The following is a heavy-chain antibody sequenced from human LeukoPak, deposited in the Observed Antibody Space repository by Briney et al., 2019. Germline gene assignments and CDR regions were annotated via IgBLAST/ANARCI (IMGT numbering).Heavy chain of an antibody. CDR3: ARLSTSAYFQH. Sequence: SETLSLTCTVSGGSISSSSYYRGWIRQPPGKGLEWIGTIYYSGRTYYNPSLKSRVTISVDTSKNQFSLKLSSVTAADTAVYYCARLSTSAYFQHWGQGTLATVS. V-gene: IGHV4-39*01. J-gene: IGHJ1*01. CDR1: GGSISSSSYY. CDR2: IYYSGRT.